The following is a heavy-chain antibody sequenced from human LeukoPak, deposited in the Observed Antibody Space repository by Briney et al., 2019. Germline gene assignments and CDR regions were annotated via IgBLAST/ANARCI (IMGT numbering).Heavy chain of an antibody. CDR1: GFTFSNYW. CDR2: INRDGSTT. V-gene: IGHV3-74*03. CDR3: ARDKKSGESSEIDY. D-gene: IGHD3-10*01. J-gene: IGHJ4*02. Sequence: PRGSLRLSCATSGFTFSNYWVHWVRQPPGKGLVWVSRINRDGSTTKYADSVKGRFTDSRDNAKNTLNLQMNSLRAEDTAVYYCARDKKSGESSEIDYWGQGTLVTVSS.